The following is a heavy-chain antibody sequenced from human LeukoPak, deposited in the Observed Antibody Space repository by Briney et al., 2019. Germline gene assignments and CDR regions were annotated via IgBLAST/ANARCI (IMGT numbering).Heavy chain of an antibody. D-gene: IGHD2-2*02. Sequence: ASVKVSCKVSGYTLTELSMHWVRQAPGKGLEWMGGFDPEDGETIYAQKFQGRVTMTEDTSTDTAYMELSSLRSEDAAVYYCATTICTSCYTPYYYYGMDVWGQGTMVTVSS. CDR1: GYTLTELS. CDR3: ATTICTSCYTPYYYYGMDV. CDR2: FDPEDGET. J-gene: IGHJ6*02. V-gene: IGHV1-24*01.